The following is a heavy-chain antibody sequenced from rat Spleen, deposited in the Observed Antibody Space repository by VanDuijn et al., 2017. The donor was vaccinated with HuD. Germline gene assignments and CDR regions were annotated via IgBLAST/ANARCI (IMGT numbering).Heavy chain of an antibody. J-gene: IGHJ4*01. CDR2: IYYDGNT. V-gene: IGHV2-17*01. CDR3: AQGVMDA. CDR1: GFSLTSSR. Sequence: VQLKESGPGLVQPTQTLSLTCPVSGFSLTSSRVHWVRQPPGKGLEWMGVIYYDGNTAYNSAIKSRLSISRDTSKSQVFLKSNSLQTDDTAMYYCAQGVMDAWGQGASVTVSS.